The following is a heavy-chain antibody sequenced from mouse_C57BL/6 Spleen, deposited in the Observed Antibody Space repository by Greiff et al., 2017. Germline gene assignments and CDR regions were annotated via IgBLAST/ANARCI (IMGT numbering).Heavy chain of an antibody. V-gene: IGHV3-6*01. Sequence: EVKLQESGPGLVKPSQSLSLTCSVTGYSITSGYYWNWIRQFPGNKLEWMGYISYDGSNNYNPSLKNRISITRDTSKNQFFLKLNSVTTADTATYYCARDLYDYTYAMDYWGQGTSVTVSS. CDR1: GYSITSGYY. J-gene: IGHJ4*01. CDR3: ARDLYDYTYAMDY. D-gene: IGHD2-4*01. CDR2: ISYDGSN.